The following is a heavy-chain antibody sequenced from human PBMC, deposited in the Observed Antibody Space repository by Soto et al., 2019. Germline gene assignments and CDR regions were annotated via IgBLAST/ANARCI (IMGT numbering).Heavy chain of an antibody. CDR1: CGSFIGYY. Sequence: SETLSLTCAVYCGSFIGYYWIWFRQPPGKGLEWIGEINHSGSTNYNPSLKSRVTISVDTSKNQFSLKLSSVTAADTAVYYCARGTVTTLDYWGQGTLVTVSS. CDR3: ARGTVTTLDY. CDR2: INHSGST. V-gene: IGHV4-34*01. D-gene: IGHD4-4*01. J-gene: IGHJ4*02.